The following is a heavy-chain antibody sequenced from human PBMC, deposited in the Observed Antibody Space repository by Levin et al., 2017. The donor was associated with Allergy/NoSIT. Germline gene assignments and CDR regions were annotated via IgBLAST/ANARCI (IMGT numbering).Heavy chain of an antibody. V-gene: IGHV1-18*01. J-gene: IGHJ4*02. CDR1: GYTFTSYG. Sequence: RGESLKISCKASGYTFTSYGISWVRQAPGQGLEWMGWLSPYNGDTKYAQKLQGRVTMTTDTSTSTAYMELRSLRSDDTAVYYCARDLLGAIPFDYWGQGTLVTVSS. CDR2: LSPYNGDT. CDR3: ARDLLGAIPFDY. D-gene: IGHD1-26*01.